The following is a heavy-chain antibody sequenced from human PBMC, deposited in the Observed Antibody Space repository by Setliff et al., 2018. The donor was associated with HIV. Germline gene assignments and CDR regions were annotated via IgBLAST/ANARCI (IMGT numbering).Heavy chain of an antibody. V-gene: IGHV4-4*09. CDR1: GGSISSYY. CDR3: ARGKQQLGLYYYYYYMDV. D-gene: IGHD6-13*01. J-gene: IGHJ6*03. Sequence: SETLSLTCTVSGGSISSYYWSWIRQPPGKGLEWIGYIYTSGSTNYNPSLKSRVTMSVDTSKNKFSLKLSSVTAADTAVYYCARGKQQLGLYYYYYYMDVWGKGTTVTVSS. CDR2: IYTSGST.